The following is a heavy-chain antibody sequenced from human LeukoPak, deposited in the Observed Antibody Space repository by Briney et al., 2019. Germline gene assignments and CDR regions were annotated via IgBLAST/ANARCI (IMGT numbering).Heavy chain of an antibody. CDR2: ISGSGNYI. J-gene: IGHJ4*02. CDR3: AKCGRDILVVATASNY. Sequence: TGGSLRFSCAASEVTFSTYTMTWVRQAPGKGLEWVSSISGSGNYIYYADSLKGRFTISRDNSKNTLYLQMNSLRAEDTAVYYCAKCGRDILVVATASNYWGQGTLVTVSS. CDR1: EVTFSTYT. V-gene: IGHV3-23*01. D-gene: IGHD2-2*01.